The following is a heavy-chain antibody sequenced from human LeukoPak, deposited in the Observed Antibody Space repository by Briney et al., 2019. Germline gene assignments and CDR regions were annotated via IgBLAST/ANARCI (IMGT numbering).Heavy chain of an antibody. J-gene: IGHJ5*02. D-gene: IGHD6-19*01. CDR2: IWYDGSNK. V-gene: IGHV3-33*01. Sequence: GRSLRLSCAASGFTFSSYGLHWVRQAPGKGLEWVAVIWYDGSNKYYADSVKGRFTISRDNSKNTLYLQMNSLRAEDTAVYYCARDLRQWLVLTGLDPWGQGTLVTVSS. CDR3: ARDLRQWLVLTGLDP. CDR1: GFTFSSYG.